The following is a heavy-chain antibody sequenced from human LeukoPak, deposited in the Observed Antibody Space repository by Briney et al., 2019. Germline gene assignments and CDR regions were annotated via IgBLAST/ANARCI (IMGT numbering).Heavy chain of an antibody. Sequence: NPSETLSLXCTVSGGSISSYYWRWIRQTPGKGLEWIGYINYSGSTNYNPSLKSRVTISLDTSKNQFSLKLNSVTAADTAVYYCAREGAAPMHYYYMDVWGKGTTVTVSS. CDR3: AREGAAPMHYYYMDV. V-gene: IGHV4-59*01. D-gene: IGHD2-2*01. CDR1: GGSISSYY. CDR2: INYSGST. J-gene: IGHJ6*03.